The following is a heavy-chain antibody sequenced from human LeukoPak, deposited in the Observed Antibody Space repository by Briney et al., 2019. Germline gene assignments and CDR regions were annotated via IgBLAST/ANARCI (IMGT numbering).Heavy chain of an antibody. V-gene: IGHV1-46*01. CDR1: GYSFTRRY. J-gene: IGHJ5*02. CDR3: ARDNSVGDIAWWFDP. CDR2: INPTGTSR. D-gene: IGHD3-16*02. Sequence: ASVKVSCKASGYSFTRRYMHWVRQVPGQGLEWLGLINPTGTSRLYARKFQGRVTMTRDMSTTTDYLELSSLISEDTAVYYCARDNSVGDIAWWFDPWGQGTLVTVSS.